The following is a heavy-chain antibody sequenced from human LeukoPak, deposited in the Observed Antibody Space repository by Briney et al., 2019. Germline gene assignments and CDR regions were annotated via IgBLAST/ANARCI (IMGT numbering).Heavy chain of an antibody. CDR3: ARSYWNHHFDY. D-gene: IGHD1-14*01. Sequence: RGSLRLSCAASGFSFSSYGMHWVRQAPGEGLEWVAAIWDDGSNKYYVDSVKGRFTISRDNSKNTLYLQMNSLRAEDTAVYYCARSYWNHHFDYWGQGTLVTVSS. CDR1: GFSFSSYG. CDR2: IWDDGSNK. J-gene: IGHJ4*02. V-gene: IGHV3-33*01.